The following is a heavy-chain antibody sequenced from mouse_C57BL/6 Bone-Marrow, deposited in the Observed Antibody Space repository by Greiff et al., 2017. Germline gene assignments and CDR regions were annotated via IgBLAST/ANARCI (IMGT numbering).Heavy chain of an antibody. CDR1: GYTFTNYR. CDR2: IYTGGGYI. CDR3: ARCEGAWFAY. J-gene: IGHJ3*01. V-gene: IGHV1-63*01. Sequence: QVKLQPSGAELVRPGTSVKMSCKASGYTFTNYRIGWAKQTPGHSLEWIADIYTGGGYINYNEKFKGRDTLTADKSSSTPYLQFSSLHSEDPATFYCARCEGAWFAYWGQGTLVTVSA.